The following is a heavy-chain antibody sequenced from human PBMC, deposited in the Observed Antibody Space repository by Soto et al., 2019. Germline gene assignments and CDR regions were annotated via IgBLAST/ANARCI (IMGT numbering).Heavy chain of an antibody. J-gene: IGHJ6*02. CDR3: ARVYSSSSGSGMDV. V-gene: IGHV3-7*04. CDR2: IKQDGGEK. CDR1: GFTFSSYW. Sequence: EVQLVESGGGLVEPEGSLRLSGAASGFTFSSYWMSWVRKAPGKGLEWVANIKQDGGEKYYVDSVKGRFTISRDNAKNSLYLQMNSLRAEDTAVYYCARVYSSSSGSGMDVWGQGTTVTVSS. D-gene: IGHD6-6*01.